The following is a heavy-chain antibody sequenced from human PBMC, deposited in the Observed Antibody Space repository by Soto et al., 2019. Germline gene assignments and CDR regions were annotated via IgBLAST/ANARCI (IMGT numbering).Heavy chain of an antibody. CDR1: GGSISSYY. Sequence: SETLSLTCTVSGGSISSYYWSWIRQPPGKGLEWIGYIYYSGSTNYNPSLKSRVTISVDTSKNQLSLKLSSVTAADTAVYYCAREVLRDGYNYVNYFDYWGQGTLVTVSS. CDR2: IYYSGST. D-gene: IGHD5-12*01. V-gene: IGHV4-59*01. J-gene: IGHJ4*02. CDR3: AREVLRDGYNYVNYFDY.